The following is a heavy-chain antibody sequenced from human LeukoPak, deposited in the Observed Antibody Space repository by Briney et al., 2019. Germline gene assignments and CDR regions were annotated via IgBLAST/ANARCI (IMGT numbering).Heavy chain of an antibody. Sequence: SDTLSLTCAVYGGSFSGYYWSWIRQPPGKGLEWIGEINYSGCTNNNPSLKSRVTISVDTSKNQFSLKLSSVTAADTAVYYCATARPRISGFDYWGQGTLVTVSS. CDR2: INYSGCT. V-gene: IGHV4-34*01. CDR3: ATARPRISGFDY. CDR1: GGSFSGYY. J-gene: IGHJ4*02. D-gene: IGHD3-10*01.